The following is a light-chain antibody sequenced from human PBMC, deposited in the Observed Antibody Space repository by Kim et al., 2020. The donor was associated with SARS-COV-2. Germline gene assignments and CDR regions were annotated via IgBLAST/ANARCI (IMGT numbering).Light chain of an antibody. CDR1: QDIRND. Sequence: ASVGDRVTITCRASQDIRNDLGWYQQNPGRATKRLIYGASSLQSGVPSRFSGSGSETEFTLTISSLQPEDFATYFCLQHNTYPITFGQGTRLEIK. V-gene: IGKV1-17*01. CDR2: GAS. CDR3: LQHNTYPIT. J-gene: IGKJ5*01.